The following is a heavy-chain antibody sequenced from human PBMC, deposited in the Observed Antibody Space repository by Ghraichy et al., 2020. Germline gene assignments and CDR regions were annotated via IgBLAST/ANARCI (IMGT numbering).Heavy chain of an antibody. CDR1: GGSFSGYY. CDR2: INHSGST. CDR3: ARGYCSGGSCYELDWFDP. D-gene: IGHD2-15*01. J-gene: IGHJ5*02. V-gene: IGHV4-34*01. Sequence: SETLSLTCAVYGGSFSGYYWSWIRQPPGKGLEWIGEINHSGSTNYNPSLKSRVTISVDTSKNQFSLKLSSVTAADTAVYYCARGYCSGGSCYELDWFDPWGQGTLVTVSS.